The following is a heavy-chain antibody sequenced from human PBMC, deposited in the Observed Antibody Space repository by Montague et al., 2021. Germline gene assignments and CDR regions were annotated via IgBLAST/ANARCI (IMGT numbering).Heavy chain of an antibody. J-gene: IGHJ5*02. D-gene: IGHD2-15*01. CDR2: TFNTGSS. V-gene: IGHV4-39*01. CDR3: ARSLYCIGGSCYLGFDP. Sequence: SETLSLTCTVSGGSISSNSYWWAWIRQPPGKGLEYVGTTFNTGSSYYSPSLKSRVTISVDTSKNQFSLRLSAVTAADTAVYYCARSLYCIGGSCYLGFDPGGQGTLVTGSS. CDR1: GGSISSNSYW.